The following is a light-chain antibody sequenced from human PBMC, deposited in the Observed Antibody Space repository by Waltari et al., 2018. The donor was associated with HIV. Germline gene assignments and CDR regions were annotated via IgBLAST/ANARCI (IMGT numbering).Light chain of an antibody. CDR3: MQGLQTWT. J-gene: IGKJ1*01. CDR2: LGS. V-gene: IGKV2-28*01. Sequence: DIVMTQSPLSLPVTPGEPASISCRSSQSLLHRKGYNYLDWFLQKPGQSPQVLIYLGSNRAPGVPDRFSGSGSGTDFTLKISRVEAEDVGVYYCMQGLQTWTFGQGTKVEIK. CDR1: QSLLHRKGYNY.